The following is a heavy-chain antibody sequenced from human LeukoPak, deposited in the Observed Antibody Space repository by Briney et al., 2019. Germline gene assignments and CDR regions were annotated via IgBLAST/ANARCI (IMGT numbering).Heavy chain of an antibody. CDR1: GFTFSNAW. D-gene: IGHD1-26*01. J-gene: IGHJ4*02. CDR2: ISSSGTTI. CDR3: AKDGGTHFDH. V-gene: IGHV3-48*01. Sequence: GGSLRLSCAASGFTFSNAWMNWVRQAPGKGLEWVSYISSSGTTISYAQSVKGRFTITRDNAQNSLTLHMNTLRADDTAVYYCAKDGGTHFDHWGQGTLVTVSS.